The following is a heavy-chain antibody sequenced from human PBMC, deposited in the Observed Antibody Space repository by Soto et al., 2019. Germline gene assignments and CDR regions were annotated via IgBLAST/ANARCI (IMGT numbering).Heavy chain of an antibody. V-gene: IGHV1-69*04. Sequence: QVQLVQSGAEVKKPGSSVKVSCKASGGTFSSYPISWVRQAPGQGLEWMGRIIPILGIANYAQKFQGRVTITADKSTSTAYMELSSLRSEDTAVYYCARETAFNDFWSGSLSSRDYYYMDVWGKGTTVTVSS. CDR3: ARETAFNDFWSGSLSSRDYYYMDV. CDR1: GGTFSSYP. J-gene: IGHJ6*03. D-gene: IGHD3-3*01. CDR2: IIPILGIA.